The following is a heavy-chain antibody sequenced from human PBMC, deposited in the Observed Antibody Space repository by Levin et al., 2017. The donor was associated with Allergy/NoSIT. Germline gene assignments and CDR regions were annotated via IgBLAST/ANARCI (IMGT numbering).Heavy chain of an antibody. CDR3: AREPWYSSGWSLEPHFDY. V-gene: IGHV3-30-3*01. D-gene: IGHD6-19*01. J-gene: IGHJ4*02. CDR2: ISYDGSNK. Sequence: GGSLRLSCAASGFTFSSYAMHWVRQAPGKGLEWVAVISYDGSNKYYADSVKGRFTISRDNSKNTLYLQMNSLRAEDTAVYYCAREPWYSSGWSLEPHFDYWGQGTLVTVSS. CDR1: GFTFSSYA.